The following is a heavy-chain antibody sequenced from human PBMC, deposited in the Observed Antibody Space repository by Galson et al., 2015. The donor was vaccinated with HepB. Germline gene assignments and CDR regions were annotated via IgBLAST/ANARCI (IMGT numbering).Heavy chain of an antibody. Sequence: SVKVSCKASGYTFTGYYMHWVRQAPGQGLEWMGWINPNSGGTNYAQKFQGWVTMTRDTSISTAYMELSRLRSDDTAVYYCARALYSSGWGDDAFDIWGQGTMVTVSS. CDR1: GYTFTGYY. J-gene: IGHJ3*02. V-gene: IGHV1-2*04. CDR3: ARALYSSGWGDDAFDI. D-gene: IGHD6-19*01. CDR2: INPNSGGT.